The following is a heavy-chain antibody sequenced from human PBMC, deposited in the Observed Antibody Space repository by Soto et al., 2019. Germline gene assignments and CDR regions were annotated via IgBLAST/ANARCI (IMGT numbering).Heavy chain of an antibody. CDR2: INPNSGGT. D-gene: IGHD6-19*01. CDR3: ARGAGYSSGWYPFDY. Sequence: QVQLVPSGAEVKKPGASVKVSCKASGYTFTGYYMHWVRQAPGQGLEWMGWINPNSGGTNYAQKFQGWVTMTRDTSISTAYMELSRLRSDDTAVYYCARGAGYSSGWYPFDYWGQGTLVTVSS. CDR1: GYTFTGYY. V-gene: IGHV1-2*04. J-gene: IGHJ4*02.